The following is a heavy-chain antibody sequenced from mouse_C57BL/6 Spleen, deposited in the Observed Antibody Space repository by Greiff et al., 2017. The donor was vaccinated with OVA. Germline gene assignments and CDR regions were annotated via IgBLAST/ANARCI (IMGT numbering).Heavy chain of an antibody. CDR1: GYTFTSYW. CDR3: AGANGDLDY. Sequence: QVQLQQPGAELVKPGASVKMSCKASGYTFTSYWITWVKQRPGQGLEWIGDIYPGSGSTNYNEKFKSKATLTVDTSSSTAYMKLSSLTSEASAVYYWAGANGDLDYWGQGTTLTVSS. CDR2: IYPGSGST. J-gene: IGHJ2*01. V-gene: IGHV1-55*01. D-gene: IGHD4-1*01.